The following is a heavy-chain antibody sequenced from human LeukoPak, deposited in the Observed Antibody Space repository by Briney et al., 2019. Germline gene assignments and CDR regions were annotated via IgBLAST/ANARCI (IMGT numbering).Heavy chain of an antibody. CDR1: GFTFSNYG. D-gene: IGHD3-22*01. V-gene: IGHV3-30*02. CDR2: IRYDGSNK. CDR3: AKGPHHYYDSSGYFDAFDI. Sequence: GGSLRLSCAASGFTFSNYGTHWVRQAPGKGLEWVAFIRYDGSNKYYADSVKGRFTISRDNSKNTLSLQMNSLRAEDTAVYYCAKGPHHYYDSSGYFDAFDIWGQGTMVTVSS. J-gene: IGHJ3*02.